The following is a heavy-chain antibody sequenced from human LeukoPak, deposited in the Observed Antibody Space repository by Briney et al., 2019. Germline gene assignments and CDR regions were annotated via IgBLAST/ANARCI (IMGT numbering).Heavy chain of an antibody. CDR3: ARPTYYYDSSGPQEY. CDR1: GFTFSDYY. CDR2: ISNRGGTI. V-gene: IGHV3-11*01. Sequence: PGGSLRLSCAASGFTFSDYYMSWIRQAPGKGLEWVSYISNRGGTIYYADSVKGRFTISRDNAKNALHLQMNSLRAEDTAMYYCARPTYYYDSSGPQEYWGQGTLVTVSS. J-gene: IGHJ4*02. D-gene: IGHD3-22*01.